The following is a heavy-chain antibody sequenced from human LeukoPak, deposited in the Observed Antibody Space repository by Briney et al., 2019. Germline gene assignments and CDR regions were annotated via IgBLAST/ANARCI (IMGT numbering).Heavy chain of an antibody. Sequence: SETLSLTCTVSGGSISSYYWSWIRQPPGKGLEWIGYIYYSGSTNYNPSLKSRVTISVDTSKNQFSLKLSSLTAADTAVYYCARRGPGEIVVVVAASDAFDIWGQGTMVTVSS. CDR2: IYYSGST. CDR1: GGSISSYY. V-gene: IGHV4-59*01. CDR3: ARRGPGEIVVVVAASDAFDI. D-gene: IGHD2-15*01. J-gene: IGHJ3*02.